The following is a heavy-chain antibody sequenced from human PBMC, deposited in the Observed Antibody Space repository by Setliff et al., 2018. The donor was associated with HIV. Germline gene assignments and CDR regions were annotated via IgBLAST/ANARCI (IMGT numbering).Heavy chain of an antibody. V-gene: IGHV1-69*13. CDR1: GGTFSSFA. D-gene: IGHD3-9*01. CDR3: NAGYSDMSTAYNSFDY. CDR2: IIPIFGTT. Sequence: ASVKVSCKISGGTFSSFALSWVRQAPGQGLEWMGGIIPIFGTTNYAQKFQGRVTITADESTGTAYMDLSSLKTEDTAVYYCNAGYSDMSTAYNSFDYWGQGTLVTVSS. J-gene: IGHJ4*02.